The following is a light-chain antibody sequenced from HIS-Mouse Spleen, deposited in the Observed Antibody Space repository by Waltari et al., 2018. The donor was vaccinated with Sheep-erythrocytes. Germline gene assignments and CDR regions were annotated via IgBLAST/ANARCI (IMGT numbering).Light chain of an antibody. CDR1: QDISNY. J-gene: IGKJ2*01. Sequence: DIQMTQSPSSLSASVGDRVTITCQASQDISNYLNWYQQQPGKAPKLLIYDASNLETGVQSRFSGSGSVTDFTFTISSLQPEDIATYYCQQYDNLLMYTFGQGTKLEIK. CDR3: QQYDNLLMYT. CDR2: DAS. V-gene: IGKV1-33*01.